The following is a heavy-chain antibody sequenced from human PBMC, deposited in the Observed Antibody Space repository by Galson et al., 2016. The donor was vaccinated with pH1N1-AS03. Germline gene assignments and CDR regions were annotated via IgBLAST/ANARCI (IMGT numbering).Heavy chain of an antibody. Sequence: SVKVSCKASGYTFTTNVLHWVRQAPGQRLEWMGWINAGNGNTKYSREFQGRLTITRDTSASTAYMELTSLRSDDTAVYFCARDLRAVADPYWGQGTLVTVSS. CDR2: INAGNGNT. CDR1: GYTFTTNV. J-gene: IGHJ4*02. V-gene: IGHV1-3*01. D-gene: IGHD4-23*01. CDR3: ARDLRAVADPY.